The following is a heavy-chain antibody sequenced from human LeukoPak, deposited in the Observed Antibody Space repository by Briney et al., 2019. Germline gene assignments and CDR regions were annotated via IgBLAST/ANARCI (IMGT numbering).Heavy chain of an antibody. CDR3: ARDHVGATGDYYYYYMDV. D-gene: IGHD1-26*01. V-gene: IGHV4-59*12. Sequence: SETLSLTCTVSGCSISSYYWSWIRQPPGKGLKWIGYIYYSGSTNYNPSLKSRVTISVDTSKNQFSLKLSSVTAADTAVYYCARDHVGATGDYYYYYMDVWGKGTTVTVSS. J-gene: IGHJ6*03. CDR1: GCSISSYY. CDR2: IYYSGST.